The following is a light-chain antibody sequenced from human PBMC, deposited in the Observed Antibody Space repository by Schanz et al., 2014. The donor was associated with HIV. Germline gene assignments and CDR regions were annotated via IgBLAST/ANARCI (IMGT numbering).Light chain of an antibody. CDR2: GAS. J-gene: IGKJ1*01. Sequence: DIRMTQSPSTLSASVGDRVTITCRASQSISGRLAWYQQKPGKAPKRLIYGASTLQTGVPSRFSGSGSGTDFTLTISSLQPDDFATYYCQQYDRFPTFGQGTKVE. CDR1: QSISGR. V-gene: IGKV1-5*01. CDR3: QQYDRFPT.